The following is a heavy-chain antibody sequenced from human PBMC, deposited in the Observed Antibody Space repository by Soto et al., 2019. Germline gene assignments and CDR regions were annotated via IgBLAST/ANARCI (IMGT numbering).Heavy chain of an antibody. Sequence: QVQLVESGGGVVQPGRSLRLSCAASGFTFSSYGMHWVRQAPGKGLEWVAVIWYDGSNKYYGDSVKGRFTISRDNSKNTLYLQMNSLRAEDTAVYYCARVGAKDYYYYYGMDVWGQGTTVTVSS. CDR2: IWYDGSNK. V-gene: IGHV3-33*01. J-gene: IGHJ6*02. CDR1: GFTFSSYG. CDR3: ARVGAKDYYYYYGMDV. D-gene: IGHD1-26*01.